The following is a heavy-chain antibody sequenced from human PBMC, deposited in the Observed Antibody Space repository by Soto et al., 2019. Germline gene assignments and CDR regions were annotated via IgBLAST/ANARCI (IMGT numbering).Heavy chain of an antibody. J-gene: IGHJ5*01. V-gene: IGHV3-48*01. CDR3: ARDRSCASSSCYRWFYP. CDR2: ISGSSRTI. Sequence: GGSLRLSCAASGFTFSSYSMNWVRQAPGKGLEWVSYISGSSRTIYYADSVKGRFTISRDNAKNSLYLQMNSLRAEDTAVYYCARDRSCASSSCYRWFYPWGQGTLVTVSS. D-gene: IGHD2-2*01. CDR1: GFTFSSYS.